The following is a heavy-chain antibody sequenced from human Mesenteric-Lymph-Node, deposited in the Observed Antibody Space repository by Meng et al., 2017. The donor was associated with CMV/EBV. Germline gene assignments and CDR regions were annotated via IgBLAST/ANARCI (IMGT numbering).Heavy chain of an antibody. V-gene: IGHV3-11*04. CDR2: ISSGSTI. CDR3: ARRRASKYYYYGMDV. CDR1: GFTFSDYY. J-gene: IGHJ6*02. D-gene: IGHD1-26*01. Sequence: GESLKISCAASGFTFSDYYMSWIRQAPGKGLEWVSYISSGSTIYYADSVKGRFTISRDNAKNSLYLQMNSLRAEDTAVYYCARRRASKYYYYGMDVWGQGTTVTVSS.